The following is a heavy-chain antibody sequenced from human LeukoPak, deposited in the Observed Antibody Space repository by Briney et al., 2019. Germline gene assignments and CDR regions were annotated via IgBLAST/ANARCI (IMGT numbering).Heavy chain of an antibody. CDR1: GFTFSSYA. D-gene: IGHD3-10*01. CDR3: AKGSLYYGSGSPEN. V-gene: IGHV3-23*01. Sequence: PGGSLRLSCAASGFTFSSYAMHWVRQAPGKGLEWVSAISGSGGSTYYADSVKGRFTISRDNSKNTLYLQMNSLRAEDTAVYYCAKGSLYYGSGSPENWGQGTLVTVSS. J-gene: IGHJ4*02. CDR2: ISGSGGST.